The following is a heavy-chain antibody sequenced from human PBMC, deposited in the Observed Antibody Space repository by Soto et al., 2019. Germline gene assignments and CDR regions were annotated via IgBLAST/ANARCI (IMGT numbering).Heavy chain of an antibody. CDR1: GFNFRNFN. J-gene: IGHJ3*01. Sequence: GGSLRLSCEGSGFNFRNFNIIWVRQAPGKGLEWVSSVSGSSSYIYYADSVKGRFTVSRDNANNLVFLQMNGLRPEDTAMYYCARDLRGQYGRWGEGTMATV. V-gene: IGHV3-21*06. D-gene: IGHD4-17*01. CDR2: VSGSSSYI. CDR3: ARDLRGQYGR.